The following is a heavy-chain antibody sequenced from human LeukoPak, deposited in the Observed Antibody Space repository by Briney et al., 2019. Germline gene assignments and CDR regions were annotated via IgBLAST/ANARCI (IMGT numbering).Heavy chain of an antibody. J-gene: IGHJ3*02. V-gene: IGHV5-10-1*01. CDR1: GYCFTSYW. D-gene: IGHD3-9*01. CDR2: IAPSDSYT. Sequence: GESLKISCKGSGYCFTSYWISWVRQMPGKGLEWMGRIAPSDSYTNYSPSFQGHVTISADKSISTAYLQWSSLKASDTAMYYCARSGYYDILTGYRNHDAFDIWGQGTMVTVSS. CDR3: ARSGYYDILTGYRNHDAFDI.